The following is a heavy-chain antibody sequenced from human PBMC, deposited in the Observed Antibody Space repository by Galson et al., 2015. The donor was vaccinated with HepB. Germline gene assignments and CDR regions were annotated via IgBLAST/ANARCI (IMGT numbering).Heavy chain of an antibody. Sequence: QSGAEVKKPGESLKISCKGSGYRFSDYWIGWVRQMPGKGLEWMGIIYPGDSDIRYSPSFQGQVTISADKSITTAYLQWSSLKASDTAMYYCARFSAAAFNFNWFDPWGQRTLVTVSS. CDR1: GYRFSDYW. V-gene: IGHV5-51*01. CDR2: IYPGDSDI. D-gene: IGHD1-20*01. J-gene: IGHJ5*02. CDR3: ARFSAAAFNFNWFDP.